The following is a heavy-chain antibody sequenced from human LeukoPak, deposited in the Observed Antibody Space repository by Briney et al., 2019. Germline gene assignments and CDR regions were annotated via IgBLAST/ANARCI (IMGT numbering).Heavy chain of an antibody. CDR3: AKDAPSRYYYDSSGYYP. V-gene: IGHV3-23*01. CDR2: ISGSGGST. D-gene: IGHD3-22*01. CDR1: GFTFSTYS. J-gene: IGHJ5*02. Sequence: GGSLRLSCSASGFTFSTYSMNWVRQAPGKGLEWVSAISGSGGSTYSADSVKGRFTISRDNSKSTLYLQMNSLRAEDTAVYYCAKDAPSRYYYDSSGYYPLGQGTLVTVSS.